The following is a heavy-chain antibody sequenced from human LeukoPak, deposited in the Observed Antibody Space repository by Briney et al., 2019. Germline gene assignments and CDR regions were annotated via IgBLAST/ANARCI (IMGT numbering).Heavy chain of an antibody. V-gene: IGHV3-30*02. Sequence: GGSLRLSCAASGFTFSDYSMHWVRQAPGKGLNWVAFIRYDGDNKYYADSVKGRFTISRDNSKNTLYLQMNSLRAEDTAVYYCARERSSSGWYGPWGQGTLVTVSS. J-gene: IGHJ5*02. CDR3: ARERSSSGWYGP. CDR1: GFTFSDYS. D-gene: IGHD6-19*01. CDR2: IRYDGDNK.